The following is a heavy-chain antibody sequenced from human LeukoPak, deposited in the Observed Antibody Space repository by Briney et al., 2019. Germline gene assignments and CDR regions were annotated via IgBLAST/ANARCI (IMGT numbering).Heavy chain of an antibody. CDR2: VYNSGST. CDR1: GGSISIYY. CDR3: VRDRELNY. Sequence: PSETLSLTCTVSGGSISIYYWSWVRQPPGKGLEWLGYVYNSGSTSYNPSLKSRVTISSDTPKNQFSLKLTSVTAADTAVYYCVRDRELNYWGQGTLVTVS. J-gene: IGHJ4*02. D-gene: IGHD3-10*01. V-gene: IGHV4-59*01.